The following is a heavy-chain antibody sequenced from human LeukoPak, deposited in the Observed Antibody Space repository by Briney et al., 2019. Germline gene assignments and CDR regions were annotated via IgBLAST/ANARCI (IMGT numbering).Heavy chain of an antibody. Sequence: GGSLRLSCAASGFSFSNYGMHWVRQAPGKGLEWVAVIWYDGSNKYYADSVKGRFTISRDNSKNTLYVQMSSLRAEDTAVYYCARSNNGGWGYCDYWGQRSLLTVSS. V-gene: IGHV3-33*01. J-gene: IGHJ4*02. CDR3: ARSNNGGWGYCDY. CDR1: GFSFSNYG. CDR2: IWYDGSNK. D-gene: IGHD3-16*01.